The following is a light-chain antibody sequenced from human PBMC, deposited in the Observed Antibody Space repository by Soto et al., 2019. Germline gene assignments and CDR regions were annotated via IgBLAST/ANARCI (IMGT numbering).Light chain of an antibody. V-gene: IGKV1-39*01. J-gene: IGKJ5*01. CDR3: KQSKSTLPIT. CDR2: AAS. Sequence: DIQMTQSPSSLSASVGDRVTITCRASQSISSYLNWYQQKPGKAPKLLIYAASSLQSGVPSRFSGIESGTDFTLTISSLQPEDFPTNYCKQSKSTLPITSGQGTRLEI. CDR1: QSISSY.